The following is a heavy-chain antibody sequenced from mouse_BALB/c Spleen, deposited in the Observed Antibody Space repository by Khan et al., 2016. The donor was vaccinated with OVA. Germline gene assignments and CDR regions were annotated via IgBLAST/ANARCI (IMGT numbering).Heavy chain of an antibody. CDR2: INSNGGST. CDR3: ECMAITIN. CDR1: GFTFSSYG. V-gene: IGHV5-6-3*01. D-gene: IGHD2-10*02. J-gene: IGHJ2*01. Sequence: EVELVESGGGLVQPGGSLKLSCAASGFTFSSYGMSWVRQTPDKRLELVATINSNGGSTYYPDSVKGRFTISRDNATNTPYLQMSSLKSEDTAMXYCECMAITINWGQGTTLTVSS.